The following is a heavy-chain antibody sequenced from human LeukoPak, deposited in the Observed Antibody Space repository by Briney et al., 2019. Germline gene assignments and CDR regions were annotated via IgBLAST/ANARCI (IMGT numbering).Heavy chain of an antibody. D-gene: IGHD2-2*03. CDR3: AKHGYCSGISCFFDF. J-gene: IGHJ4*02. CDR2: ISSSSSTR. CDR1: GFTFSSYE. Sequence: GGSLRLSCAASGFTFSSYEMNWVRQPPGKGLEWVSYISSSSSTRYYADSVKGRFTISRDNAKNSVYLQMNSLRAEDTALYYCAKHGYCSGISCFFDFWGQGTLVTVSS. V-gene: IGHV3-48*03.